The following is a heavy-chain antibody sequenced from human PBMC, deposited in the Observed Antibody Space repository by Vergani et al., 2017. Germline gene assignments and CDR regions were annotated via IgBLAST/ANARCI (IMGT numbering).Heavy chain of an antibody. CDR3: ARGKYDFWIGTPGGYYYYVDV. D-gene: IGHD3-3*01. CDR1: GGPISSGGYS. V-gene: IGHV4-30-2*01. Sequence: QLQLQESGSGLVKPSQTPSLICAVSGGPISSGGYSRSWIRQPPGKGLEWIGYIYHSGSTYYNPSLKSRVTISVDRSKNQFSLKLSSVTAADTAVYYCARGKYDFWIGTPGGYYYYVDVWGKGTTVTVAS. CDR2: IYHSGST. J-gene: IGHJ6*03.